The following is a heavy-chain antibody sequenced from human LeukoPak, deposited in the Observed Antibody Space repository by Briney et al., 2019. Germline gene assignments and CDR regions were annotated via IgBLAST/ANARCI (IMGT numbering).Heavy chain of an antibody. D-gene: IGHD5/OR15-5a*01. Sequence: GGSLRLSCAASGFIFSNYWMHWVRQAPGKGLVWVSRVNNDGSSTTYADSVKGRFTISRDNAKNTLYLQMSSLRAGDTAVYYCAKGGLRVTDYWGQGTLVTVSS. V-gene: IGHV3-74*03. CDR1: GFIFSNYW. J-gene: IGHJ4*02. CDR2: VNNDGSST. CDR3: AKGGLRVTDY.